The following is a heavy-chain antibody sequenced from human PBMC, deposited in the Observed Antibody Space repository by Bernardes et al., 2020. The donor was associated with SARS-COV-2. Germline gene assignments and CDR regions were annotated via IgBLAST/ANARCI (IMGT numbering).Heavy chain of an antibody. V-gene: IGHV3-74*01. J-gene: IGHJ4*02. CDR2: INTYGRTI. CDR3: VRSAFSGGSGYFFDS. D-gene: IGHD3-22*01. CDR1: GFTLSDHY. Sequence: GSLRLSCAASGFTLSDHYMDWVRQVPGKGLVWVSRINTYGRTITYADSVKGRFIISRDNAKNTLYLQMNSLRVEDAAMYYCVRSAFSGGSGYFFDSWGQGTRVTVYS.